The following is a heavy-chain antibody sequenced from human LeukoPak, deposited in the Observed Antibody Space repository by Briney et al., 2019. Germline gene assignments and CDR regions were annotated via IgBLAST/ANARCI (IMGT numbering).Heavy chain of an antibody. CDR3: AKDGDPSPNYYGSGSYQFDY. CDR2: MRGSCVST. Sequence: PGGSLRLSCAASGFTFISYAMSWVRQAPGKALEGVSVMRGSCVSTYYADSVRGRFTISRDNSKNTLYSQMNSLRAEDTAVYYCAKDGDPSPNYYGSGSYQFDYWGQGTLVTVSS. J-gene: IGHJ4*02. CDR1: GFTFISYA. V-gene: IGHV3-23*01. D-gene: IGHD3-10*01.